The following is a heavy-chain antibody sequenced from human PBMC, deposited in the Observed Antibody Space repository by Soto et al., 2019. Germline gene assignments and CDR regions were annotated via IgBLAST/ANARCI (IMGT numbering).Heavy chain of an antibody. Sequence: LRLSCAASGFTFSDHYMDWVRQASGKGLEWVGRIRNKANSYTAEYAASVKGRFTISRDDSKNSLYLQMNSLKIEDTALYYCVRAGTGYQLDYWGQGTLVTVSS. V-gene: IGHV3-72*01. D-gene: IGHD3-9*01. CDR2: IRNKANSYTA. CDR3: VRAGTGYQLDY. CDR1: GFTFSDHY. J-gene: IGHJ4*02.